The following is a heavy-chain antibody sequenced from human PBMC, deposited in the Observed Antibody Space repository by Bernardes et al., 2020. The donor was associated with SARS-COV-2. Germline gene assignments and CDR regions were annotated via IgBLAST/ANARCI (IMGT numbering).Heavy chain of an antibody. CDR3: ARGRVYGMDV. Sequence: GGSLRLSCAASGFTFSSYAMSWVRQAPGKGLEWVSSIDGDGSQICYADSVRGRFTISRDNARNLLYLQMNSLRAEDTAVYYCARGRVYGMDVWGQGTTVIVSS. CDR1: GFTFSSYA. J-gene: IGHJ6*02. CDR2: IDGDGSQI. V-gene: IGHV3-7*01. D-gene: IGHD6-6*01.